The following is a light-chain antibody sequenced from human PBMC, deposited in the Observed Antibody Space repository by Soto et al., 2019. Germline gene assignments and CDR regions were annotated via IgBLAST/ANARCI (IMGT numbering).Light chain of an antibody. J-gene: IGLJ1*01. Sequence: QSALTQPASVSGSPGQSITISCTGTSRDIGNYNYVSWYQQLPGKAPKLVIYEVSNRPSGISDRFSGSKSGQTASLTISGLQTEDEADYFCGSYAGRDTYVFGTGTKLTVL. CDR3: GSYAGRDTYV. V-gene: IGLV2-14*01. CDR1: SRDIGNYNY. CDR2: EVS.